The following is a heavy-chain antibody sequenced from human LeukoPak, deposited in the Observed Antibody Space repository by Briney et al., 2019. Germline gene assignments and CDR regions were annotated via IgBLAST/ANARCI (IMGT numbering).Heavy chain of an antibody. Sequence: SETLSLTCTVSGGSISSYYWSWIRQPPGKGLEWVGYIYYSGSTNYNPSLNSRVTISVDTSKNQFSLRLSSVTAADTAVYYCGRSLSSAWYYFAYWGQGTLVTVSS. V-gene: IGHV4-59*01. CDR1: GGSISSYY. CDR2: IYYSGST. D-gene: IGHD6-19*01. J-gene: IGHJ4*02. CDR3: GRSLSSAWYYFAY.